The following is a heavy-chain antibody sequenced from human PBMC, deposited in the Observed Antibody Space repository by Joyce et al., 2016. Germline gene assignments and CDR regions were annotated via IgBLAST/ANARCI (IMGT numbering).Heavy chain of an antibody. CDR2: MSPNSGNK. V-gene: IGHV1-8*01. J-gene: IGHJ6*02. Sequence: QVQLVQSGAEMKKPGASVKVSCKASGYTFTNYDLNWVRQATGQGLEWMGWMSPNSGNKDSAQKFQGRVTMTRNTSISTAYMELSSLKSEDTAVYYCARGRVYYYYGMDIWGQGTTVTVSS. CDR3: ARGRVYYYYGMDI. CDR1: GYTFTNYD.